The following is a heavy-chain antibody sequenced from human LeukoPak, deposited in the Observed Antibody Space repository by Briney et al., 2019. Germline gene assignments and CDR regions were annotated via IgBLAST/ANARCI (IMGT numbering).Heavy chain of an antibody. CDR3: AREGMVRGYNWFDP. D-gene: IGHD3-10*01. V-gene: IGHV4-59*01. J-gene: IGHJ5*02. CDR2: IYYGGST. Sequence: IPSETLSLTCTVSGGSISSYYWSWIRQPPGKGLEWIGYIYYGGSTNYNPSLKSRVTISVDTSKNQFSLKLSSVTAADTAVYYCAREGMVRGYNWFDPWGQGTLVTVSS. CDR1: GGSISSYY.